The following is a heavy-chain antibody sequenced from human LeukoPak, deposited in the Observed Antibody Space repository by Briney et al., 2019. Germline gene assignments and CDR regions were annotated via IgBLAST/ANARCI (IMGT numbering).Heavy chain of an antibody. CDR3: ARVRTGVVIHDAFDI. CDR1: GGSISSYY. D-gene: IGHD3-3*01. CDR2: IYYSGST. V-gene: IGHV4-59*01. J-gene: IGHJ3*02. Sequence: SETLSLTCTVSGGSISSYYRSWTRQPPGKGLEWIGYIYYSGSTNYNPSLKSRVTISVDTSKNQFSLKLSSVTAADTAVYYCARVRTGVVIHDAFDIWGQGTMVTVSS.